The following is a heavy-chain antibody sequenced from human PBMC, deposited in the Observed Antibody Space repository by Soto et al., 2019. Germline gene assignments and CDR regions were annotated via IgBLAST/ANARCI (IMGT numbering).Heavy chain of an antibody. CDR3: AREGGFSDCSSTSCYLGWFDP. D-gene: IGHD2-2*01. Sequence: SETLSLTCTASGGSISSYYWSWIRQPPGKGLEWIGYIYYSGSTNYNPSLKSRVTISVDTSKNQFSLKLSSVTAADTAVYYCAREGGFSDCSSTSCYLGWFDPWGQGTLVTVSS. J-gene: IGHJ5*02. V-gene: IGHV4-59*01. CDR1: GGSISSYY. CDR2: IYYSGST.